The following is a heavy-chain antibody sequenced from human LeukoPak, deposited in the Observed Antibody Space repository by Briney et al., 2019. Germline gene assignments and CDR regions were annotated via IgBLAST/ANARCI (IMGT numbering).Heavy chain of an antibody. D-gene: IGHD1-1*01. CDR1: GYSFTIYW. CDR2: IYPGDSDT. J-gene: IGHJ4*02. V-gene: IGHV5-51*01. Sequence: GESLKISCKGSGYSFTIYWIGWVRQMPGKGLEWMGIIYPGDSDTRYSPSFQGQVTISADKSISTAYLQWSSLKASDTAMYYCAAKPRYNWNDRDYWGQGTLVTVSS. CDR3: AAKPRYNWNDRDY.